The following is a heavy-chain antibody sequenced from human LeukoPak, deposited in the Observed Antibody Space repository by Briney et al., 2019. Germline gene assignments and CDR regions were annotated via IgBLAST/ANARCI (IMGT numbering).Heavy chain of an antibody. Sequence: SETLSLTCTVSGGSISSSSYYWSWIRQPPGKGLEWIGEINHSGSTNYNPSLKSRVTISVDTSKNQFSLKLSSVTAADTAVYYCARSRRRDGYNWDYWGQGTLVTVSS. V-gene: IGHV4-39*07. CDR3: ARSRRRDGYNWDY. D-gene: IGHD5-24*01. J-gene: IGHJ4*02. CDR2: INHSGST. CDR1: GGSISSSSYY.